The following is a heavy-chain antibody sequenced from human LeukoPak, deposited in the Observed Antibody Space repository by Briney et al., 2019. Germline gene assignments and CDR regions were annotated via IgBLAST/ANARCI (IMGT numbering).Heavy chain of an antibody. V-gene: IGHV3-23*01. CDR1: GFTFSSSA. CDR2: ISGSGSGGST. Sequence: GGSLRLSCAASGFTFSSSAMSWVRQAPGKGLEWVSNISGSGSGGSTYYADSVKGRFTISRDNSKNTLYLQMNSLRAEDTAVYYCAKTPILVVVTAILYPYYFDYWGQGTLVTVSS. J-gene: IGHJ4*02. D-gene: IGHD2-21*02. CDR3: AKTPILVVVTAILYPYYFDY.